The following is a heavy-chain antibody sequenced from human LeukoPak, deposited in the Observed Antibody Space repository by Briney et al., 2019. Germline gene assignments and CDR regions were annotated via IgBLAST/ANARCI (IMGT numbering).Heavy chain of an antibody. CDR2: IYSGGST. CDR1: GITVSSNY. D-gene: IGHD3-10*01. V-gene: IGHV3-66*02. Sequence: GGSLRLSCAASGITVSSNYMSWVRQAPGKGLEWVSVIYSGGSTYYADSVKGRFTISRDNSKNTLYFQMNSLRAEDTAVYYCARYFFEFGGETEGYYFDYWGQGTLVTVSS. CDR3: ARYFFEFGGETEGYYFDY. J-gene: IGHJ4*02.